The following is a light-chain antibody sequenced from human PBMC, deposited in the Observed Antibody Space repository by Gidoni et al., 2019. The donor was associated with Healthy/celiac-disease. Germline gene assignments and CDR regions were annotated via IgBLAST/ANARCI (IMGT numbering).Light chain of an antibody. J-gene: IGLJ1*01. CDR2: DVS. V-gene: IGLV2-14*03. CDR1: SSDVGGYNY. CDR3: SSYTSSSTHYV. Sequence: QSALTQPASVFGSPGPSITISCTGTSSDVGGYNYVSWYQQHPGKAPKLMIYDVSNRPSGVSNRFSGSKSGNTASLTISGLQAEDEADYYCSSYTSSSTHYVFGTGTKVTVL.